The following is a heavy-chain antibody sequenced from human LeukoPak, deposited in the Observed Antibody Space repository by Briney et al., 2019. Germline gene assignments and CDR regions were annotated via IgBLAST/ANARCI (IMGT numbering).Heavy chain of an antibody. CDR1: GFTFSSYS. J-gene: IGHJ4*02. CDR2: ISSSSSSYI. Sequence: GGSLRLSCAASGFTFSSYSMNWVRQAPGKGLEWVSSISSSSSSYIYYADSVKGRFTISRDNAKNSLYLQMNSLRAEDTAVYYCARDMMGGAGTVYWGQGTLVTVSS. CDR3: ARDMMGGAGTVY. D-gene: IGHD6-13*01. V-gene: IGHV3-21*01.